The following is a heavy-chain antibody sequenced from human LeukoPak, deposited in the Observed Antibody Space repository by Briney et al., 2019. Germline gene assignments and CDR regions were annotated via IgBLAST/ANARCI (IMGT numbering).Heavy chain of an antibody. V-gene: IGHV3-21*01. CDR2: ISSSSSSI. D-gene: IGHD2-21*01. J-gene: IGHJ3*02. CDR3: ARGWQLGGDLGDAFDI. Sequence: GGSLRLSCAASGFTFSTYSMNWVRQAPGKGLEWVSSISSSSSSIYYADSVKGRFTVSRDNAKNSLYLQMNSLRDEDTAMYYCARGWQLGGDLGDAFDIWGQGTMVTVSS. CDR1: GFTFSTYS.